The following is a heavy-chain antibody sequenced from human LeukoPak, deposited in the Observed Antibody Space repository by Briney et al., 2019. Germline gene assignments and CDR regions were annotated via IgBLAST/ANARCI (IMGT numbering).Heavy chain of an antibody. D-gene: IGHD2-2*01. V-gene: IGHV4-4*07. J-gene: IGHJ6*02. CDR2: IYTSGST. CDR1: GGSISSYY. CDR3: ARERYCSSTSCYLHYYYYGMDV. Sequence: PSETLSLTCTVSGGSISSYYWSWIRQPAGKGLEWIGRIYTSGSTNYNPSLKSRVTMSVDTSKNQFSLKLSSVTAADTAVYYCARERYCSSTSCYLHYYYYGMDVWGQGTTVTVFS.